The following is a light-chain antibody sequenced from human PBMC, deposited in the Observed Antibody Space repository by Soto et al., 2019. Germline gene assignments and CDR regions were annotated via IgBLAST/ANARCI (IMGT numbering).Light chain of an antibody. CDR1: QSVGSR. V-gene: IGKV3-15*01. Sequence: EIVMTHSPDTVSVSPGEVAELSCRASQSVGSRVAWYQQKFRQPPRLLIYETSTRANGIPARFSGSGSGTDFTLSISSLQPGDVGIYSCQQYHTWPPITFGQGTRLEIK. CDR2: ETS. J-gene: IGKJ5*01. CDR3: QQYHTWPPIT.